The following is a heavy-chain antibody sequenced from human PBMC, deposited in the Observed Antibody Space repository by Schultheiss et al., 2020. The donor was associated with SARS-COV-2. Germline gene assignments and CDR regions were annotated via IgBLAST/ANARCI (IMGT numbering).Heavy chain of an antibody. D-gene: IGHD3-10*01. J-gene: IGHJ4*02. CDR2: IYSGGST. CDR3: ARWAPITDPPN. CDR1: GFTVSSNY. V-gene: IGHV3-66*01. Sequence: GGSLRLSCAASGFTVSSNYMSWVRQAPGKGLEWVSVIYSGGSTYYADSVKGRFTISRDNSKNTLYLQMNSLRAEDTAVYYCARWAPITDPPNWGQGTLVTVSS.